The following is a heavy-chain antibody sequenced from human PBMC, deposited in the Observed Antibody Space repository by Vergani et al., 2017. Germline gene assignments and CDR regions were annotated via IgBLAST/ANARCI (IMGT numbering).Heavy chain of an antibody. Sequence: QVQLQESGPGLVKPSETLSLTCTVSGGSISSYYWSWIRQPAGKGLEYIGRIYTSGSTDYNASLKSRVTMSVDTSKNQFSLKLRSVTAADTAVYYCARDEAYYYGSGSLWAFDIWGQGTMVTVSS. D-gene: IGHD3-10*01. J-gene: IGHJ3*02. CDR3: ARDEAYYYGSGSLWAFDI. CDR2: IYTSGST. V-gene: IGHV4-4*07. CDR1: GGSISSYY.